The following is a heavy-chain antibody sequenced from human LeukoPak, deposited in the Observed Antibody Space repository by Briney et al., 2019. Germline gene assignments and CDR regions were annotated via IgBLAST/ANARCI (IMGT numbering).Heavy chain of an antibody. J-gene: IGHJ4*02. D-gene: IGHD6-19*01. V-gene: IGHV3-23*01. CDR1: GFIFSNYA. Sequence: PGGSLRLSCAASGFIFSNYAMNWVRQVPGRGLEWVSTISSRGDSTYVADSVKGRFTISRDNSKNSLYLQMNTVRAEDTAVYYCVKGPRPDITVAHTVENWGQGTLVTVSS. CDR3: VKGPRPDITVAHTVEN. CDR2: ISSRGDST.